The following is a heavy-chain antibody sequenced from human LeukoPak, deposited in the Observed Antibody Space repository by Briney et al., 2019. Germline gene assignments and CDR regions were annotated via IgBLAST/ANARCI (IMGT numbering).Heavy chain of an antibody. Sequence: GESLKISCKGSGYTFSNYWIGWVRQMPGKGLEWMGIIYPGDSDTRYSPSFRGQVTMSADKSISTAYLQWSSLKASDSAMYYCAKYYDRHGPDHWGQGTLVTVSS. J-gene: IGHJ4*02. CDR1: GYTFSNYW. D-gene: IGHD3-22*01. CDR3: AKYYDRHGPDH. CDR2: IYPGDSDT. V-gene: IGHV5-51*01.